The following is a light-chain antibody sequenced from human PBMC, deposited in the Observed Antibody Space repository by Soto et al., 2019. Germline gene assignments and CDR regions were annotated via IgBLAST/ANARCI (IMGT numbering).Light chain of an antibody. Sequence: DIQMTQSPSTLSASVGDRVTITCRASQSISSWLAWYQQKPGKAPKLLIYKASSLESGVPSRFSGSGCGTDFTLTISSLEPDDFATYYCQRYNSYWTFGQGTKVEIK. CDR3: QRYNSYWT. CDR2: KAS. V-gene: IGKV1-5*03. J-gene: IGKJ1*01. CDR1: QSISSW.